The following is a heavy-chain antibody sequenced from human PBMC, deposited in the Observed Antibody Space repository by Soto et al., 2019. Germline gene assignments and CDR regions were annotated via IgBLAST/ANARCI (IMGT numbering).Heavy chain of an antibody. Sequence: QLVESGGGLVKPGGSLRLSCAASEFTFSYYKMNWVRQAPGKGLEWVSSISRSSDHIYYADSVRGRFTISRDNAKNSLDLQMNSLRAEDTAVYYCAPPEGYSYGYAFHLWGQGTMVTVSS. CDR3: APPEGYSYGYAFHL. CDR1: EFTFSYYK. J-gene: IGHJ3*01. CDR2: ISRSSDHI. V-gene: IGHV3-21*01. D-gene: IGHD5-18*01.